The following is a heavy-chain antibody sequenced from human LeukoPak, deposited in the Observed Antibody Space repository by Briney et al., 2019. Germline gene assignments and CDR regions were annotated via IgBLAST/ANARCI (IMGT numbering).Heavy chain of an antibody. J-gene: IGHJ6*02. CDR2: ISSSSSYI. V-gene: IGHV3-21*01. Sequence: PGGSLRLSCAASGFTFSSYSMNWVRQAPGKGLEWVSSISSSSSYIYYADSVKGRFTISRDNAKNSLYLQMNSLRAEDTAVYYCAKSPERITIFGVVTYYYYGMDVWGQGTTVTVSS. CDR1: GFTFSSYS. D-gene: IGHD3-3*01. CDR3: AKSPERITIFGVVTYYYYGMDV.